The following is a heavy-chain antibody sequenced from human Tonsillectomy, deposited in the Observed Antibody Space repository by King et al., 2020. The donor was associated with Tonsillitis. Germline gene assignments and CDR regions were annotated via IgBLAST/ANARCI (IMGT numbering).Heavy chain of an antibody. V-gene: IGHV3-23*04. Sequence: VQLVESGGGLVQPGGSLRLSCAASGFTFSYYGMSWVRQAPGKGLEWVSVISGTGGSTYYAVSVKGRFTISRDNSKNTLYLQMNSLRAEDTAVYYCAKDPTAHAAYYYYAMDVWGQGTTVTVSS. CDR3: AKDPTAHAAYYYYAMDV. J-gene: IGHJ6*02. CDR2: ISGTGGST. CDR1: GFTFSYYG.